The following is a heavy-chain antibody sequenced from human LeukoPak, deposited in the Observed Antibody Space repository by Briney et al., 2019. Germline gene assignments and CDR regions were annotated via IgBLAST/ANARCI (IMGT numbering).Heavy chain of an antibody. J-gene: IGHJ4*02. D-gene: IGHD6-13*01. CDR3: VRAPRDSSTMLDY. CDR1: GGTFSSYA. Sequence: SVKVSYKASGGTFSSYAISWVRQAPGQGLEWMGGIIPIFGTANYAHKFQGRVTMTRDTSTSTVYMDLSRLTSEDTAVYYCVRAPRDSSTMLDYWGQGTLVTVSS. CDR2: IIPIFGTA. V-gene: IGHV1-69*05.